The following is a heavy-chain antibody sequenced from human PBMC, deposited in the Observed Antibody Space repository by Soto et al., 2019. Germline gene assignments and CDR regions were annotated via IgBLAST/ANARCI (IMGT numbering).Heavy chain of an antibody. V-gene: IGHV3-23*01. CDR1: GFTFSSYA. Sequence: GGSLRLSCAASGFTFSSYAMSLVRQAPGKGLEWVSAISGSGGSTYYADSVKGRFTISRDNSKNTLYLQMNSLRAEDTAVYYCAKGPDYGDYVNYYYYGMDVWGQGTTVTVSS. CDR2: ISGSGGST. J-gene: IGHJ6*02. D-gene: IGHD4-17*01. CDR3: AKGPDYGDYVNYYYYGMDV.